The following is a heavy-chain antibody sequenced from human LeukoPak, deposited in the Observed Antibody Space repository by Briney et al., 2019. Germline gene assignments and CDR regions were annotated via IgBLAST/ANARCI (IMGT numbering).Heavy chain of an antibody. V-gene: IGHV3-23*01. CDR1: GFTFSSYA. CDR3: ARDRPKSYGDYSGYFDY. Sequence: GGSLRLSCAASGFTFSSYAMSWVRQAPGKGLEWVSTIISGGTTYYADSVMGRFTISRDNAKNSLCLQMNSLRAEDTAVYYCARDRPKSYGDYSGYFDYWGQGTLVTVSS. J-gene: IGHJ4*02. CDR2: IISGGTT. D-gene: IGHD4-17*01.